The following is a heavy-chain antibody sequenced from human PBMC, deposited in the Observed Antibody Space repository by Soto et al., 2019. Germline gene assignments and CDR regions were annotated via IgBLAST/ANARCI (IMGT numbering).Heavy chain of an antibody. D-gene: IGHD6-13*01. Sequence: RRLSCAASGFTFSSYGMHWVRQAPGKGLEWVAVISYDGSNKYYADSVKGRFTISRDNSKNTLYLQMNSLRAEDTAVYYCAKGVAAAYYYGMDVWGQGTTVTVSS. CDR3: AKGVAAAYYYGMDV. CDR2: ISYDGSNK. CDR1: GFTFSSYG. J-gene: IGHJ6*02. V-gene: IGHV3-30*18.